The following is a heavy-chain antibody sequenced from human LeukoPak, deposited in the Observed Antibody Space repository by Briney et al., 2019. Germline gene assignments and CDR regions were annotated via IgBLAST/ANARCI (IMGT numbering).Heavy chain of an antibody. CDR1: GYTFIDYF. D-gene: IGHD1-7*01. CDR2: INPNSGVT. Sequence: GASMKVSCKASGYTFIDYFIHWMRQTPGQGLEWLGWINPNSGVTRYAQKFQDRVTMTRDTAAYMELSSLKSDDTAVYYCVRAVSGTLGGAFDIWGQGTAVTVSS. J-gene: IGHJ3*02. V-gene: IGHV1-2*02. CDR3: VRAVSGTLGGAFDI.